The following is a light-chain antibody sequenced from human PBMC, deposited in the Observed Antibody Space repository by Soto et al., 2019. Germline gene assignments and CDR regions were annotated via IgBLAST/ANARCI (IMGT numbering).Light chain of an antibody. CDR3: QTYSNWPPWT. V-gene: IGKV3-15*01. CDR2: RAS. CDR1: QSLSSN. J-gene: IGKJ1*01. Sequence: EILLTQAPDTVSVSPWEKATLSLMRSQSLSSNLAWYQQKPGQAPRLLIFRASTRATGIPARFSATGSGTDFTLTISRLQSEDCAVYYCQTYSNWPPWTFGPGTKVDNK.